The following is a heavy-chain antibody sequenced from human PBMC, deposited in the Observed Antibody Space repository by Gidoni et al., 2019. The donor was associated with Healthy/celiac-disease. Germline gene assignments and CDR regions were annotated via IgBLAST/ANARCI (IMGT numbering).Heavy chain of an antibody. V-gene: IGHV5-51*01. Sequence: IYGKGSGYSFTSYWIGWVRQMPGKGLEWMGIIYPGDSDTRYSPSFQGQVTISADKSISTAYLQWSSLKAADTAMYYCARHDTYYYDSSGSRDDAFDILCQGTMVTVSS. J-gene: IGHJ3*02. CDR2: IYPGDSDT. CDR3: ARHDTYYYDSSGSRDDAFDI. D-gene: IGHD3-22*01. CDR1: GYSFTSYW.